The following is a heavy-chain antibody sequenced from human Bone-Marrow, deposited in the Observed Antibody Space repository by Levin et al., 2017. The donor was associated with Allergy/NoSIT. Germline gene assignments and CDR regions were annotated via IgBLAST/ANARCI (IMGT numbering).Heavy chain of an antibody. CDR3: ARYYGSYFDY. Sequence: SQTLSLTCAVSGDSISSTNWWSWVRQPPGKGLEWIGEIFHSGTSNYNPSLKSRVTISIDKSNNQFSLKMTSVTAADTAVYYCARYYGSYFDYWGQGTLVTVSS. CDR1: GDSISSTNW. D-gene: IGHD3-10*01. CDR2: IFHSGTS. V-gene: IGHV4-4*02. J-gene: IGHJ4*02.